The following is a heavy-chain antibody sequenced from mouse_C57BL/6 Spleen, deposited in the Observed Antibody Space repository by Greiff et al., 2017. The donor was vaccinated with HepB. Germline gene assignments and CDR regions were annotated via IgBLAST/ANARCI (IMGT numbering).Heavy chain of an antibody. V-gene: IGHV1-85*01. J-gene: IGHJ2*01. CDR1: GYTFTSYD. Sequence: VMLVESGPELVKPGASVKLSCKASGYTFTSYDINWVKQRPGQGLEWIGWIYPRDGSTKYNEKFKGKATLPVDTSSSTAYMELHSLTSEDSAVYFCARRVTTVLAAPFDYWGQGTTLTVSS. CDR3: ARRVTTVLAAPFDY. CDR2: IYPRDGST. D-gene: IGHD1-1*01.